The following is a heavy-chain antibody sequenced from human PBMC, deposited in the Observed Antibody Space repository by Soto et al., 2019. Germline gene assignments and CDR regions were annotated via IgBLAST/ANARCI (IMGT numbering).Heavy chain of an antibody. V-gene: IGHV1-69*06. D-gene: IGHD3-22*01. CDR3: ARANDSSGYHYPVSWFDP. CDR1: GGTFSSYA. J-gene: IGHJ5*02. Sequence: SVKVSCKASGGTFSSYAISWVRQAPGQGLEWMGGIIPIFGTANYAQKFQGRVTITADKSTSTAYMELSSLRSEDTAVYYCARANDSSGYHYPVSWFDPWGQGTLVTVAS. CDR2: IIPIFGTA.